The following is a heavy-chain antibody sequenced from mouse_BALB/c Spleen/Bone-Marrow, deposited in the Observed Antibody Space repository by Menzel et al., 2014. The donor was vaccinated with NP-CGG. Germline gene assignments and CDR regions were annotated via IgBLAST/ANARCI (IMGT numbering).Heavy chain of an antibody. J-gene: IGHJ2*01. Sequence: EVKLVESGPDLAKPSQSLSLTCTATGYSITSGYGWHWIRQFPGNKLEWMGYIHHRGRTDYNPSLKSRISITRDTSKNQFSLQLKSVTTEDTATYYCPGESTAVADFDFWGQGATRTVTS. V-gene: IGHV3-1*02. CDR2: IHHRGRT. CDR1: GYSITSGYG. D-gene: IGHD1-1*01. CDR3: PGESTAVADFDF.